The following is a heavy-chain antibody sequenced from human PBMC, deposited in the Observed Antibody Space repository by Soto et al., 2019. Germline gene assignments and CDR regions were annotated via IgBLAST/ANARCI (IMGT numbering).Heavy chain of an antibody. J-gene: IGHJ4*02. CDR2: TYHSGTT. CDR3: AIPGAGDFDY. Sequence: PSETLSLTCAVSGASISNTDWWSWVRQRPGKGLEWIGETYHSGTTNCDPSLKSRVTISLDKSKSQFSLKLTSVTAADTAVYYCAIPGAGDFDYWGQGTLVTVSS. D-gene: IGHD6-13*01. CDR1: GASISNTDW. V-gene: IGHV4-4*02.